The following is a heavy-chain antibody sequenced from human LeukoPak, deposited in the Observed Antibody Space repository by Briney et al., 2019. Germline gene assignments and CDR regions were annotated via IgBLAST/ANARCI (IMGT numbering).Heavy chain of an antibody. Sequence: PSETLSLTCTVSGGSISRFYWSWIRQPPGKGLEWIGYISYSGSTNYNPSLKSRVTMSVDTSKNQFSLKLSSVTAADTAVYYCAREGFSSSSGLDYWGQGTLVTVSS. D-gene: IGHD6-6*01. CDR3: AREGFSSSSGLDY. V-gene: IGHV4-59*12. CDR1: GGSISRFY. CDR2: ISYSGST. J-gene: IGHJ4*02.